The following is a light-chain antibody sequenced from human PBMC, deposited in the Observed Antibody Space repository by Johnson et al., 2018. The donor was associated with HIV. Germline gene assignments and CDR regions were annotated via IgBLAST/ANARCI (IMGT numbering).Light chain of an antibody. V-gene: IGLV1-51*01. CDR3: GTWDNSLSAGV. CDR1: SFNIGNNS. J-gene: IGLJ1*01. CDR2: DNG. Sequence: QSVLTQPPSVSAAPGQKVTISCSGSSFNIGNNSVSWYQQVPGAAPKLLIYDNGKRPSGIPDRFSGSKSGTSATLGITGLQTGDEADYYCGTWDNSLSAGVFGSGTKVTVL.